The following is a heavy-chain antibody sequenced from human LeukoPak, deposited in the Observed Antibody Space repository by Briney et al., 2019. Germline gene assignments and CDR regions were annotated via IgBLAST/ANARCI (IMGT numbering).Heavy chain of an antibody. V-gene: IGHV3-23*01. Sequence: GGSLRLSCAAPGFTFSSYAMTWVRQAPGKGLEWVSAISSGGDSTYYADSVKGRFAISRDNSKNTLYLQMKSLRAEDSAVYYCAKVRSYDFWSGFYGFFDSWGQGTLVTVSS. CDR2: ISSGGDST. CDR1: GFTFSSYA. CDR3: AKVRSYDFWSGFYGFFDS. D-gene: IGHD3-3*01. J-gene: IGHJ4*02.